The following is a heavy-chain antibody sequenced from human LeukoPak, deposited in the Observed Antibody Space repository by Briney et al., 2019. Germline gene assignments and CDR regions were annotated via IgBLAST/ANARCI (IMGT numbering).Heavy chain of an antibody. J-gene: IGHJ4*02. CDR1: GGTFSSYA. Sequence: SVKVSCKASGGTFSSYAISWVRQAPGQGLEWMGGIIPIFGTANYAQKFQGRVTITADESTSTAYMELSSLRSEDTAVYYCARVETLWFGELLDWGQGTLVTVSS. V-gene: IGHV1-69*13. D-gene: IGHD3-10*01. CDR3: ARVETLWFGELLD. CDR2: IIPIFGTA.